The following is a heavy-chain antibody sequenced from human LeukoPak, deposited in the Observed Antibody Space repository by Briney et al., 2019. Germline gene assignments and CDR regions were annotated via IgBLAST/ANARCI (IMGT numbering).Heavy chain of an antibody. J-gene: IGHJ6*03. CDR2: ISSSSSTI. Sequence: GGSLRLSCAASGFTFSSYSMNWVRQAPGKGLEWVSYISSSSSTIYYADSVKGRFTISRDNAKNSLYLQMNSLRAEDTAVYFCVRARLSKRDFWTDFGAYYYYMDVWGTGTTATVSS. V-gene: IGHV3-48*01. D-gene: IGHD3/OR15-3a*01. CDR3: VRARLSKRDFWTDFGAYYYYMDV. CDR1: GFTFSSYS.